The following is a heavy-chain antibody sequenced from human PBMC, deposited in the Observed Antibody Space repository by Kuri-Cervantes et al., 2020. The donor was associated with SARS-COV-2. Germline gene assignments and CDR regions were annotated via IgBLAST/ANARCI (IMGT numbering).Heavy chain of an antibody. D-gene: IGHD6-6*01. Sequence: GESLKISCAASGFTFSDYYMSWIRQAPGKGLEWVSYISSSGSTIYYADSVKGRFTISRDNAKNSLYLQMNSLRAEDTAVYYCAVEYSSSSGHQGDDYWGQGTLVTVSS. J-gene: IGHJ4*02. V-gene: IGHV3-11*04. CDR1: GFTFSDYY. CDR2: ISSSGSTI. CDR3: AVEYSSSSGHQGDDY.